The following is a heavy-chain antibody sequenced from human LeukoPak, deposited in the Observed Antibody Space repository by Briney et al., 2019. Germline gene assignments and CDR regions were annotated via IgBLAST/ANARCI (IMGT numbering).Heavy chain of an antibody. Sequence: PGGSLRLSCAASGFTFSSYSMNWVRQAPGKGLEWVSSISSSSSYIYYAGSVKGRFTISRDNAKNSLYLQMNSLRAEDTAVYYCARDYYGSGSYYKGSGFLYWGQGTLVTVSS. CDR3: ARDYYGSGSYYKGSGFLY. D-gene: IGHD3-10*01. J-gene: IGHJ4*02. CDR1: GFTFSSYS. V-gene: IGHV3-21*01. CDR2: ISSSSSYI.